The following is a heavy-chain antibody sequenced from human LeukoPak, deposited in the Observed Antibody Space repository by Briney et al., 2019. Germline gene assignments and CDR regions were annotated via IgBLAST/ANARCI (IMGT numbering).Heavy chain of an antibody. V-gene: IGHV4-31*03. D-gene: IGHD4-4*01. CDR3: ARLLIYSNYNYYYGMDV. Sequence: PSETLSLTCTVSGGSISSGGYYWSWIRQHPGKGLEWIGYIYYSGSTYYNPSLKSRVTISVDTSRNQFSLKLSSVTAADTAVYYCARLLIYSNYNYYYGMDVWGQGTTVTVSS. CDR2: IYYSGST. CDR1: GGSISSGGYY. J-gene: IGHJ6*02.